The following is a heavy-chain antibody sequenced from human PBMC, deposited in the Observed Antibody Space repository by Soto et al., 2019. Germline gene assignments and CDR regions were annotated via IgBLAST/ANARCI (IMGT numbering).Heavy chain of an antibody. V-gene: IGHV1-69*04. CDR1: GGTFSSYT. CDR3: AREGGYSYGYGYYYGMDV. CDR2: IIPILGIA. Sequence: ASVKVSCKASGGTFSSYTISWVRQAPGQGLEWMGRIIPILGIANYAQKFQGRVTITADKSTSTAYMELSSLRSEDTAVYYCAREGGYSYGYGYYYGMDVWGQGTTVTVSS. D-gene: IGHD5-18*01. J-gene: IGHJ6*02.